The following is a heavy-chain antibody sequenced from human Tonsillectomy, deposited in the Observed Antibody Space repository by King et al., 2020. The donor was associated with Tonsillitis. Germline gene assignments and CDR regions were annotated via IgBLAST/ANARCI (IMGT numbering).Heavy chain of an antibody. CDR1: GFTFSSYD. J-gene: IGHJ3*02. D-gene: IGHD3-22*01. CDR3: AKGRGSRAVITKIEGAFDI. CDR2: ISYDGSNK. Sequence: VQLVESGGGVVQPGRSLRLSCAASGFTFSSYDMHWVRQAPGRGLEWVTIISYDGSNKYYADSVKGRFTISRDNSKNTLCLQMNSLRAEDTAVYYCAKGRGSRAVITKIEGAFDIWGQGTMVTVSS. V-gene: IGHV3-30*18.